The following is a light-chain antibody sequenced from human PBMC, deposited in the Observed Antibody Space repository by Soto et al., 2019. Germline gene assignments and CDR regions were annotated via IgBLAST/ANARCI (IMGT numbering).Light chain of an antibody. J-gene: IGKJ1*01. CDR3: QHYNSYSEA. V-gene: IGKV1-5*03. Sequence: DIQLTQSPSFLSASVGDRVTITCRASQTISSWLAWYQQKPGKAPKLLIYKASTLKSGVPSRFSGSGSGTEFTLTISSLQPDDFANYYCQHYNSYSEAFRQGTKVELK. CDR2: KAS. CDR1: QTISSW.